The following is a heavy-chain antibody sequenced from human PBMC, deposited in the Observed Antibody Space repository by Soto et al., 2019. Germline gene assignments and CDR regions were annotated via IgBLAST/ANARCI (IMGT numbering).Heavy chain of an antibody. V-gene: IGHV3-53*01. J-gene: IGHJ4*02. CDR1: GFSVSDNY. CDR2: LYSGGAT. Sequence: AGGSLRLSCAASGFSVSDNYMSWVRQAPGKGLEWISFLYSGGATYYADSVKGRFTISRDNSKNTLYLQMNSLRAEDTAVYYCARLTSSVWGFDCWGLGTLVTVSS. CDR3: ARLTSSVWGFDC. D-gene: IGHD6-19*01.